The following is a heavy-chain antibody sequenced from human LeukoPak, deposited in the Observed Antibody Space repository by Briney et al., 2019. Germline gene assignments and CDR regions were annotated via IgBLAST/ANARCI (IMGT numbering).Heavy chain of an antibody. CDR3: ARVGYDSTWFDP. CDR1: GCSISSYY. V-gene: IGHV4-4*07. Sequence: SETLSLTCTVSGCSISSYYWSWIRQAAGKGLEWIGRIHTSGSTNYNPSLKSRVTMSVDTSKNQFSLKLSSVTAADTAVYYCARVGYDSTWFDPWGQGTLVTVSS. J-gene: IGHJ5*02. CDR2: IHTSGST. D-gene: IGHD3-22*01.